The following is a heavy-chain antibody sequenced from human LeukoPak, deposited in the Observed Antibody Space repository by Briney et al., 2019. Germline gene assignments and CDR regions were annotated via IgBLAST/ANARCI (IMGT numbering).Heavy chain of an antibody. CDR3: ASGVAAAGTYYFDY. CDR2: MNPNSGNT. CDR1: GYTFTSYG. J-gene: IGHJ4*02. V-gene: IGHV1-8*02. Sequence: ASVEVSCKASGYTFTSYGITWVRQATGQGLEWMGWMNPNSGNTGYAQKFQGRVTMTRNTSISTAYMELSSLRSEDTAVYYCASGVAAAGTYYFDYWGQGTLVTVSS. D-gene: IGHD6-13*01.